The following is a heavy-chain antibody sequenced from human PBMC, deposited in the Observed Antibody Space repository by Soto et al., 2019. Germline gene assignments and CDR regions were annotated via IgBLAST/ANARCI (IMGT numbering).Heavy chain of an antibody. CDR1: GFTVNSNY. CDR3: ARVRGSGSYYSFDY. CDR2: IYDGTST. J-gene: IGHJ4*02. D-gene: IGHD3-10*01. Sequence: PGGSLRLSCAASGFTVNSNYMSWVRQAPGKGLEWVSVIYDGTSTYYADSVKGRFTISRDNSKNTLYLQMNSLRADDTAVYYCARVRGSGSYYSFDYWGQGTLVTVSS. V-gene: IGHV3-53*01.